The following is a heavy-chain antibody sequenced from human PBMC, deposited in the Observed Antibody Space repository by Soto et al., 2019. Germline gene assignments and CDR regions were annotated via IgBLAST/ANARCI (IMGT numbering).Heavy chain of an antibody. V-gene: IGHV3-30*18. D-gene: IGHD6-13*01. CDR3: AKDLEQQLVRQDY. J-gene: IGHJ4*02. CDR2: ISYDGSNK. Sequence: SQRLSCAASGFTFSSYGMHWVRQAPGKGLEWVAVISYDGSNKYYADSVKGRFTISRDNSKNTLYLQMNSLRAEDTAVYYCAKDLEQQLVRQDYWGQGTLVTVSS. CDR1: GFTFSSYG.